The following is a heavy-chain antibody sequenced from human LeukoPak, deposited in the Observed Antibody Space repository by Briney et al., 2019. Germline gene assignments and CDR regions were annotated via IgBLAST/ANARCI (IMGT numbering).Heavy chain of an antibody. J-gene: IGHJ5*02. D-gene: IGHD4-23*01. CDR2: INHSGST. CDR3: ARDQYYGYGGNCAFDL. V-gene: IGHV4-34*01. CDR1: GGSFSGYY. Sequence: PSETLSLTCAVYGGSFSGYYWSWIRQPPGKGLEWVGEINHSGSTNYNPSLNRRVTISVNTSKNQFSLKLSSVPAADTAVYYCARDQYYGYGGNCAFDLWGQGTLVTVSS.